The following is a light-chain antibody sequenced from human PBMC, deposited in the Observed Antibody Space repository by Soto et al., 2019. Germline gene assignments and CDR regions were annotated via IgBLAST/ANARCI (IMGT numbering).Light chain of an antibody. CDR1: QSICSH. V-gene: IGKV3D-15*01. Sequence: EIVLTQSPSTLSASLGDRATLSCRASQSICSHLAWYQQKPGQAPKLLIYAASTRPTGVPSRFSGSGSGTDFTLTISSLQSEDFAVYYCQQYNNWPPGTFGQGTKVDIK. CDR3: QQYNNWPPGT. J-gene: IGKJ1*01. CDR2: AAS.